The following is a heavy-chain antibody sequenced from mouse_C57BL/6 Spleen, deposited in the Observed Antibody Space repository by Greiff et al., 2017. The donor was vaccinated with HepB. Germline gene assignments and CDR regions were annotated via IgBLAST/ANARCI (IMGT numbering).Heavy chain of an antibody. Sequence: DVKLVESGGGLVKPGGSLKLSCAASGFTFSDYGMHWVRQAPEKGLEWVAYISSGSSTIYYADTVKGRFTISRDNAKNTLFLQMTTLRSEDTAMYYCARERDGYYIDYWGQGTTLTVSS. CDR2: ISSGSSTI. CDR3: ARERDGYYIDY. CDR1: GFTFSDYG. J-gene: IGHJ2*01. D-gene: IGHD2-3*01. V-gene: IGHV5-17*01.